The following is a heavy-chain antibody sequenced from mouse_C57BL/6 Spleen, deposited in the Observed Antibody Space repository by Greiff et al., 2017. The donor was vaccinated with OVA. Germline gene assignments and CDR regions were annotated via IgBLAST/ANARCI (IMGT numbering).Heavy chain of an antibody. J-gene: IGHJ4*01. CDR1: GYTFTSYW. CDR2: IYPSDSET. Sequence: QVQLQQPGAELVRPGSSVKLSCKASGYTFTSYWMDWVKQRPGQGLEWIGNIYPSDSETHYNQKFKDKATLTVDKSSSTAYMQLSSLTSEDSAVYYGARVGRNAMDYWGQGTSVTVSS. CDR3: ARVGRNAMDY. D-gene: IGHD3-1*01. V-gene: IGHV1-61*01.